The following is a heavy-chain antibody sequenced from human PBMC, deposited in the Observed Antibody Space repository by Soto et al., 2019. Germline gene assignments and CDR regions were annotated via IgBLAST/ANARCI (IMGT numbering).Heavy chain of an antibody. Sequence: QLQLQESGSGLVKPSQTLSLTCAVSGGCISSGGYSWSWIRQPPGKGLEWIGYIYHSGSTYYNPSLKSRVTISVDRSKNQFSLKLSSVTAADTAVYYCATGGLGYCTNGVCSDAFDIWGQGTMVTVSS. CDR1: GGCISSGGYS. V-gene: IGHV4-30-2*01. CDR3: ATGGLGYCTNGVCSDAFDI. CDR2: IYHSGST. D-gene: IGHD2-8*01. J-gene: IGHJ3*02.